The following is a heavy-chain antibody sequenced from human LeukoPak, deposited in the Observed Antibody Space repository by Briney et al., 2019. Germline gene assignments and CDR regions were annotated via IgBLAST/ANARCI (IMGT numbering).Heavy chain of an antibody. CDR3: ASGITFGGVIVTGWFDP. CDR2: INPNSGGT. D-gene: IGHD3-16*02. J-gene: IGHJ5*02. V-gene: IGHV1-2*02. Sequence: ASVKVSCKASGYTFTGYYMHWVRQAPGQGLEWMGWINPNSGGTNYAQKFQGRVTMTRDTSISTAYMELSRLRSDDTAVYYCASGITFGGVIVTGWFDPWGRGTLVTVSS. CDR1: GYTFTGYY.